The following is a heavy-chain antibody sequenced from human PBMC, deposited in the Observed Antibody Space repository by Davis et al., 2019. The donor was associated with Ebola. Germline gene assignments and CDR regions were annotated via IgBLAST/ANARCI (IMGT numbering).Heavy chain of an antibody. V-gene: IGHV1-46*01. Sequence: ASVKVSCKASGYTFTTYYIHWVRKAPGEGFEWVGIVDPSSGTTSYSQKFQGRVTMTTDTSTGTAYMELRSLTSDDTAVYYCVRGNDYIRGSFLYAQYFEYWGQGTLVSVSS. CDR1: GYTFTTYY. D-gene: IGHD3-16*02. CDR3: VRGNDYIRGSFLYAQYFEY. J-gene: IGHJ4*02. CDR2: VDPSSGTT.